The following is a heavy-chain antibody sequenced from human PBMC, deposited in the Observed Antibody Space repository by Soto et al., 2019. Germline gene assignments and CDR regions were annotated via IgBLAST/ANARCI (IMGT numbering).Heavy chain of an antibody. J-gene: IGHJ6*03. Sequence: QVQLQQWGAGLLKPSETLSLTCAVYGGSFSGYYWSWIRQPPGKGLEWIGEINHSGSTNYNPSLKSRVTISVDTYKNQFSLKLSSVTAADTAVYYCARVSVLMVYAIGRSGRYYMDVWGKGTTVTVSS. V-gene: IGHV4-34*01. CDR2: INHSGST. CDR3: ARVSVLMVYAIGRSGRYYMDV. D-gene: IGHD2-8*01. CDR1: GGSFSGYY.